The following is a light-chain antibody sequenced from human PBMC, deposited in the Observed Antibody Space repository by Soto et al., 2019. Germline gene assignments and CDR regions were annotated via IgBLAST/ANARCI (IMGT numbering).Light chain of an antibody. CDR1: QSVTSTY. V-gene: IGKV3-20*01. Sequence: EILLTQSPATLSWSPGERATLSWRASQSVTSTYLAWYQQKPGHAPRLLIYGASSRAIGIPDRFSGSVSGSEFILTINRLEPEDFAVYYCQQYGSSHTFGQGTRLEIK. CDR3: QQYGSSHT. J-gene: IGKJ5*01. CDR2: GAS.